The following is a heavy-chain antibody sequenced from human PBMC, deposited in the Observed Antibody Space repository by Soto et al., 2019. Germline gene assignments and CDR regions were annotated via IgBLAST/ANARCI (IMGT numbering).Heavy chain of an antibody. CDR1: GFTFSSYA. V-gene: IGHV3-23*01. CDR2: ISGSGGST. D-gene: IGHD4-4*01. CDR3: AKDEGIYGGNYEQ. J-gene: IGHJ4*02. Sequence: TGGSLRLSCAASGFTFSSYAMSWVRQAPGKGLEWVSAISGSGGSTYYADSVKGRFTISRDNSKNTLYLQMNSLRAEDTAVYYCAKDEGIYGGNYEQWGQGTLVTVSS.